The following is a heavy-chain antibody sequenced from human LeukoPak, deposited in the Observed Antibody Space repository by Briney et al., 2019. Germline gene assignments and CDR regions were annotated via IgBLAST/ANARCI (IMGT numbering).Heavy chain of an antibody. CDR1: GGTFSSYA. D-gene: IGHD2-2*01. V-gene: IGHV1-69*05. J-gene: IGHJ5*02. CDR2: IIPIFGTA. CDR3: ARGGVVVPAANYRFDP. Sequence: SVKVSCKASGGTFSSYAISWVRQAPGQGLEWMGGIIPIFGTANYAQKFQGRVTITTDESTSTAYMELSSLRSEDTAVYYCARGGVVVPAANYRFDPWGQGTLVTVSS.